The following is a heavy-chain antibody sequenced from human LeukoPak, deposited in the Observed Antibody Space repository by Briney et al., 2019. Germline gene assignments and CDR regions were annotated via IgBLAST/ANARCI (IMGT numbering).Heavy chain of an antibody. CDR3: ARARLTPDFWSAALDY. CDR2: INHSGST. V-gene: IGHV4-34*01. CDR1: GGSISGYY. J-gene: IGHJ4*02. D-gene: IGHD3-3*01. Sequence: SETLSLTCTVSGGSISGYYWSWIRQPPGKGLEWIGEINHSGSTNYNPSLKSRVTISVDTSKNQFSLKLSSVTAADTAVYYCARARLTPDFWSAALDYWGQGTLVTVSS.